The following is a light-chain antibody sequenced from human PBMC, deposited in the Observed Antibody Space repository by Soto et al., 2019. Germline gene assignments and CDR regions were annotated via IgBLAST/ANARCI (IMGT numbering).Light chain of an antibody. Sequence: ANQMTQSPASLSASVGDKVTISCRASQAIRTSLVWYQQRSERDPNLIIADASSRHSGVPSRFSGSGFGTDFNLTISGLQPEDFATYYCLQDATSPWPFGQGTRVDIK. V-gene: IGKV1-6*01. J-gene: IGKJ1*01. CDR1: QAIRTS. CDR3: LQDATSPWP. CDR2: DAS.